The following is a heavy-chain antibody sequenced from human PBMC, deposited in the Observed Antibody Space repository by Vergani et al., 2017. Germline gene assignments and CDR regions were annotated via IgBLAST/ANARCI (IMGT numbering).Heavy chain of an antibody. J-gene: IGHJ6*03. D-gene: IGHD1-1*01. CDR1: GFTFRDFY. Sequence: QVQLVESGGTLVKPGGSLRLSCAASGFTFRDFYMTWIRQVPGKGLERVSHISDSGTSINYADSVTGRFTVSRDNAKKSLYLQMTSLRVEDTAVYYCARGNWNDGFNSYYYMDVWGKGTTVTVSS. CDR3: ARGNWNDGFNSYYYMDV. V-gene: IGHV3-11*01. CDR2: ISDSGTSI.